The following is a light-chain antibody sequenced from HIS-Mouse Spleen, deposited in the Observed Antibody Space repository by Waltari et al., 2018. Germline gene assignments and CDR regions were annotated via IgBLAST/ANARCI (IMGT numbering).Light chain of an antibody. J-gene: IGLJ1*01. CDR2: RNN. CDR1: SSNIGSNY. V-gene: IGLV1-47*01. CDR3: AAWDDGLSGYV. Sequence: QSVLTQPPSASGTPGQRVTISCSGSSSNIGSNYVYWYQQLPGTAPKLLIYRNNQRPARVPDRFSGSKSGTSASLAISGLRSEDEADYYCAAWDDGLSGYVFGTGTKVTVL.